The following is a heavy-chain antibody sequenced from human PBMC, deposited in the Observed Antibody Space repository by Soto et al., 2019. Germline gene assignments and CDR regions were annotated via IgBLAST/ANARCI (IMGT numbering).Heavy chain of an antibody. D-gene: IGHD6-6*01. J-gene: IGHJ6*02. CDR1: GFTFSSYG. Sequence: QVPLVESGGGVVQPARSLRLSCAASGFTFSSYGMHWVRQAPGKGLEWVAVISYDGSNKYYADSVKGRFTISRDNSKNTLYLHMSCLRAEDTAVYYCAKDRWVSSFSYGMDVWGRGTTVAVSS. V-gene: IGHV3-30*18. CDR3: AKDRWVSSFSYGMDV. CDR2: ISYDGSNK.